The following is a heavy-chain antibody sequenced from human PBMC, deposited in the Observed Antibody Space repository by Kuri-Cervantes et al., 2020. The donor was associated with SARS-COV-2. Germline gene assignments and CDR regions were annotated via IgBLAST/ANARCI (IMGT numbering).Heavy chain of an antibody. CDR2: AYHSEPP. CDR1: GGAISGNY. Sequence: SETLSLTCSVSGGAISGNYWSWIRQPPGKGLEWIGSAYHSEPPHYNPSLKSRVSIVVDTSSNQFSLKLRSVTTADTAVYYCARRPRSGYLASYYYYGMDVWGQGTTVTVSS. V-gene: IGHV4-59*01. J-gene: IGHJ6*02. CDR3: ARRPRSGYLASYYYYGMDV. D-gene: IGHD3-22*01.